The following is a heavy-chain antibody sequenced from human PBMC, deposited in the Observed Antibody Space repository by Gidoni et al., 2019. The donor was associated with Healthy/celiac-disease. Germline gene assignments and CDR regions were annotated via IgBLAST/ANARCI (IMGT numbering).Heavy chain of an antibody. CDR1: GFTVSSHY. V-gene: IGHV3-53*02. Sequence: EVQLVETGGGLIQPGGSLRLSCAASGFTVSSHYMSWVRQAPGKGLEWVSVIYSGGSTYYADSVKGRFTISRDNSKNTLYLQMNSLRAEDTAVYYCAREIGSSGGSLSYYYYGMDVWGQGTTVTVSS. J-gene: IGHJ6*02. CDR3: AREIGSSGGSLSYYYYGMDV. D-gene: IGHD3-10*01. CDR2: IYSGGST.